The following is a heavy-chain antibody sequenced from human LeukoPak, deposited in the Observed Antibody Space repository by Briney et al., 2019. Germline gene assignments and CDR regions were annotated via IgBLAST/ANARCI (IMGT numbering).Heavy chain of an antibody. D-gene: IGHD4-17*01. CDR3: AKVLREDYGDYVANYFDC. V-gene: IGHV3-23*01. J-gene: IGHJ4*02. Sequence: GGSLRLSCAASGFTLSSYAMRWVRQAPGTGLEWVSAIRCRGGRKYYADSVKGRFTISRDNSKNTLYLQMNSLKAEDRAGYYCAKVLREDYGDYVANYFDCWRERTQVALS. CDR2: IRCRGGRK. CDR1: GFTLSSYA.